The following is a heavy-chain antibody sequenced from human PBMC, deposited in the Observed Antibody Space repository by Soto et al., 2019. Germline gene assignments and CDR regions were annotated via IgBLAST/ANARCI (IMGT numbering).Heavy chain of an antibody. Sequence: QVQLVQSGAEVKKPGASVKVSCKASGYTFTSYDINWVRQATGQGLEWMGWMNPNSGNTGYAQKFQGRVTMTRNTSISTAYMELSSLRSEDTAVYYCARGLTLLRYFDWLLPDYWGQVTLFTVSS. CDR2: MNPNSGNT. CDR3: ARGLTLLRYFDWLLPDY. D-gene: IGHD3-9*01. J-gene: IGHJ4*02. CDR1: GYTFTSYD. V-gene: IGHV1-8*01.